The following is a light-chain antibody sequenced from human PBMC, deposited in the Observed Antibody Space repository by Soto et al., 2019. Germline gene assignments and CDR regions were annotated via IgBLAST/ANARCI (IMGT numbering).Light chain of an antibody. CDR1: QSISSD. J-gene: IGKJ1*01. CDR2: AAS. Sequence: DIQMTQSPYSLSASVGDRVTITCRASQSISSDLNWYQQKPGKAPRLLIYAASRLETGVPSRFSGSDSGTDFTLTISNLQPEDFATYYCQQSYRTSWTFGQGTKVEIK. V-gene: IGKV1-39*01. CDR3: QQSYRTSWT.